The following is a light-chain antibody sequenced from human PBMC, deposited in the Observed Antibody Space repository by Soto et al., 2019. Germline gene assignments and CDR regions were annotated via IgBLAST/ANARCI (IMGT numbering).Light chain of an antibody. V-gene: IGKV3-20*01. CDR1: QSVSNNY. Sequence: EIVLTQSPGTLSLSPGERATLSCMASQSVSNNYLAWYQQKPGQAPSLLIYGASNRATGIPDRFSGSGSGTDFTLTISRLEPEDFAVYYCQQYGSSGTFGQGTKVEIK. CDR2: GAS. J-gene: IGKJ1*01. CDR3: QQYGSSGT.